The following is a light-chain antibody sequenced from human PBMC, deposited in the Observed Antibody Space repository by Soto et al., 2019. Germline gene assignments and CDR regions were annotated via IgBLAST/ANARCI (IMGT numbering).Light chain of an antibody. CDR1: STDFVSYNR. CDR3: SLYKSENNYV. CDR2: EAS. Sequence: ALTQPPSVSGSPGQSVTISCTGTSTDFVSYNRVSWYQQPPGTAPKLIIYEASNRPSGVPDRFSGSKSGNTASLTISGLQAADEADYYCSLYKSENNYVFGTGTKVTVL. J-gene: IGLJ1*01. V-gene: IGLV2-18*01.